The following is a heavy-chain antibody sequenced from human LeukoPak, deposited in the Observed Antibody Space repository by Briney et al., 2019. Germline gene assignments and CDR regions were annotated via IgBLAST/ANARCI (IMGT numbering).Heavy chain of an antibody. CDR1: GFTFSSYG. V-gene: IGHV3-30*18. J-gene: IGHJ4*02. D-gene: IGHD3-10*01. CDR3: AKDLWFGEFFDY. Sequence: PGGSLRLSCAASGFTFSSYGMHWVRQAPGKGLEWVAVISYDGSNKYYADSVKGRFTISRDNSKNTLYLQMNSLRAEDTAVYYCAKDLWFGEFFDYWGQGTLVTVSS. CDR2: ISYDGSNK.